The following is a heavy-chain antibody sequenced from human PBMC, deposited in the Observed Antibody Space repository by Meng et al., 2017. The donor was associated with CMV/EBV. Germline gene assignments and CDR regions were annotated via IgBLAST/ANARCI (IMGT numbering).Heavy chain of an antibody. J-gene: IGHJ4*02. V-gene: IGHV4-30-4*08. CDR3: AREGDNPFDY. CDR1: GGSISSGDYY. Sequence: HLHESGPGPVQPSQTLPLTLTFSGGSISSGDYYWSLIRQPPGKGLEWIGYIYYSGSTYYNPSLKSRVTISVDTSKNQFSLKLSSVTAADTAVYYCAREGDNPFDYWGQGTLVTVSS. CDR2: IYYSGST. D-gene: IGHD2-21*02.